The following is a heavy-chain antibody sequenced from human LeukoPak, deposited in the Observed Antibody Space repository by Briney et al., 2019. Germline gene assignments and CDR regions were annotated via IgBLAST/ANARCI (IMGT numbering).Heavy chain of an antibody. CDR2: INPNSSGT. Sequence: EASVKVSCEASGYTLTDYYMHWVRQAPGQGLEWMGRINPNSSGTNYAQKFQGRVTMTRDTSISTVYMELSRLRSDDTAVYYCARVGYYESSGYYEYWGQGTLVTVSS. D-gene: IGHD3-22*01. J-gene: IGHJ4*02. V-gene: IGHV1-2*06. CDR3: ARVGYYESSGYYEY. CDR1: GYTLTDYY.